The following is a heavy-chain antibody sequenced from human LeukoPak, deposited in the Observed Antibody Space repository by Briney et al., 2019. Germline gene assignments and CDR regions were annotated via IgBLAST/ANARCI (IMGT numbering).Heavy chain of an antibody. CDR3: AKDVWVTTGIDY. CDR1: GFTFSSYW. CDR2: IKQDGSEK. Sequence: GGSLRLSCAASGFTFSSYWMSWVRQAPGKGLEWVANIKQDGSEKLYLDSVRGRFTISRDNVKNSLYLQMNSLRAEDTAVYYCAKDVWVTTGIDYWGQGTLVTVSS. D-gene: IGHD4-17*01. V-gene: IGHV3-7*01. J-gene: IGHJ4*02.